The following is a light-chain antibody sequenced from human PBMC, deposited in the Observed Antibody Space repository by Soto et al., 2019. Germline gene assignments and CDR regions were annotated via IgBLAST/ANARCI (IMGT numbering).Light chain of an antibody. CDR1: QRVSPN. CDR3: QQYGSSPIT. V-gene: IGKV3D-15*02. Sequence: VITRSPATLSVSPGESATLSGRASQRVSPNVAWYQQRPGQAPRLLIYGASTRATGIPGRFSGSGSGTEFTLTISSLESEDFAVYYCQQYGSSPITFGQGTRLEIK. CDR2: GAS. J-gene: IGKJ5*01.